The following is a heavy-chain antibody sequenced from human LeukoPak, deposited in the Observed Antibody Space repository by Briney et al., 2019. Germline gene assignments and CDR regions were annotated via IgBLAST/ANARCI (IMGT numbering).Heavy chain of an antibody. CDR2: IRTKGHGETT. Sequence: GGSLRLSCSASGFSFGDYSMNWVRQAPGKGLEWIGFIRTKGHGETTEYAASVRGRLIISRDDSKSIAYLQINRLKTEDTGVYYCNRRNKIGELFTGDDWGRGTLVTVSS. V-gene: IGHV3-49*04. D-gene: IGHD3-10*01. CDR3: NRRNKIGELFTGDD. CDR1: GFSFGDYS. J-gene: IGHJ4*02.